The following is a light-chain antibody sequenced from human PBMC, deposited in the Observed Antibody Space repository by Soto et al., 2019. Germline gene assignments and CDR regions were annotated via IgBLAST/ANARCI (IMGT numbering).Light chain of an antibody. CDR2: DAS. CDR1: QSVSSY. CDR3: QQRSNWPPIT. V-gene: IGKV3-11*01. J-gene: IGKJ5*01. Sequence: EIVLTQSPATLSLSPGERATLSCRASQSVSSYLAWYQQTPGQAPRLLIYDASNRATGIPARFSGSGSGTDLTLTISSLEPEDFAVYYCQQRSNWPPITFGQGTRLEIK.